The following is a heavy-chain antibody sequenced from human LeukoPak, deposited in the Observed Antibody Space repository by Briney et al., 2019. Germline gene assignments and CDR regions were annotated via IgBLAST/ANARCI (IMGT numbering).Heavy chain of an antibody. CDR2: IYPSGST. D-gene: IGHD4-11*01. Sequence: SETLSLTCTVSGGSISSYYWSWIRQPPGKGLEWIGYIYPSGSTNYNPSLESRVTISVDTSRNQFSLKLRSVTAADTAVYYCARHITGADYSNYVDPYYYYYMDVWGKGTTVTVSS. J-gene: IGHJ6*03. CDR1: GGSISSYY. CDR3: ARHITGADYSNYVDPYYYYYMDV. V-gene: IGHV4-4*09.